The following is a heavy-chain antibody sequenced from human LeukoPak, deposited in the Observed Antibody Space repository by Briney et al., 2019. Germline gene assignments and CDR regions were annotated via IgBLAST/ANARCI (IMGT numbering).Heavy chain of an antibody. V-gene: IGHV4-39*01. D-gene: IGHD6-25*01. CDR3: ARHLGYTSVVEGGYFDC. J-gene: IGHJ4*02. CDR1: GGSVRSSIHY. CDR2: IHYSGTT. Sequence: ASETLSLTCIVSGGSVRSSIHYWGWIRQPPGKGLEWIGTIHYSGTTYYNPSLTSRVTMSVDTSKDQFSLNLTSVTAADTALYYCARHLGYTSVVEGGYFDCWGQGALVTVSS.